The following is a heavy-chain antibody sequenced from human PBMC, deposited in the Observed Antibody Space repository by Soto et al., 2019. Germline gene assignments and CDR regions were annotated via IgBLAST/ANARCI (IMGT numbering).Heavy chain of an antibody. CDR3: AKDRLRTDPDDAFDI. CDR1: GFTFSSYA. D-gene: IGHD5-12*01. Sequence: GGSMRLCCGAAGFTFSSYAMSWVRKAKGKGLEWVSAISGSGGSTYYADSVKGRFTISRDNSKNTLYLQMNSLRAEDTAVYYCAKDRLRTDPDDAFDIWGQGTMVTVSS. CDR2: ISGSGGST. V-gene: IGHV3-23*01. J-gene: IGHJ3*02.